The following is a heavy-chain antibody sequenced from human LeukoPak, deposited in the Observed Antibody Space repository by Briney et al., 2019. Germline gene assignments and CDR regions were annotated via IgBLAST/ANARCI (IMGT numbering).Heavy chain of an antibody. J-gene: IGHJ6*03. V-gene: IGHV1-69*13. CDR2: IIPMFGRT. D-gene: IGHD4-17*01. CDR3: ASSVTTATYYYYSLHV. CDR1: GGSFSNYG. Sequence: ASVKVSCKASGGSFSNYGMNWVRQAPGQGLEWMGGIIPMFGRTIYAQKFQGRVTISADESTSTAYMEPSSLRSEDTAVYYCASSVTTATYYYYSLHVWGKGTTVTISS.